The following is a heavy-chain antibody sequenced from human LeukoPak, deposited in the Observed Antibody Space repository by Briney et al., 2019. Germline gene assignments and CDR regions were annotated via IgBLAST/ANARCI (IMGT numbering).Heavy chain of an antibody. CDR3: ARAYSWSNFDY. D-gene: IGHD6-13*01. Sequence: PSETLSLTCAVYGGSFSGYYWSWIRQPPGKGLEWIGEINHSGSTNYNPSLKSRVTISVDTSKNQFSLNLSSVTAADTAVYYCARAYSWSNFDYWGQGTLVTVSS. J-gene: IGHJ4*02. CDR1: GGSFSGYY. V-gene: IGHV4-34*01. CDR2: INHSGST.